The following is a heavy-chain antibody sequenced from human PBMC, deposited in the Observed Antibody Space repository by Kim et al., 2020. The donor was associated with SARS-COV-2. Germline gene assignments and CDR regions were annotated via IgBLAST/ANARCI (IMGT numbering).Heavy chain of an antibody. CDR2: ISDSGGSA. Sequence: GGSLRLSCAASGLTFSSYAMNWVRQAPGKGLEWVSVISDSGGSASYADSVEGRFTISRDNSKDTMYLHMNSLRAEDTALYYCAKASTGEALAGIYNWGQGTLVTVSS. V-gene: IGHV3-23*01. CDR3: AKASTGEALAGIYN. D-gene: IGHD6-19*01. CDR1: GLTFSSYA. J-gene: IGHJ4*02.